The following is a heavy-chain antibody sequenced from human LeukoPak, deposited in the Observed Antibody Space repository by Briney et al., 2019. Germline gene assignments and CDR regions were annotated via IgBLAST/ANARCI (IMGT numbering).Heavy chain of an antibody. CDR1: GFTFSAYH. CDR3: AKDHYWSIDY. CDR2: ISSDSGTL. Sequence: PGGSLRLSCASSGFTFSAYHMNWVRQAPGKGLEWISFISSDSGTLYYADSVKGRFTISRDIAKNTLYLQMNSLRAEDTGVYYCAKDHYWSIDYWGRGTLVTVSS. V-gene: IGHV3-48*04. D-gene: IGHD3-3*01. J-gene: IGHJ4*02.